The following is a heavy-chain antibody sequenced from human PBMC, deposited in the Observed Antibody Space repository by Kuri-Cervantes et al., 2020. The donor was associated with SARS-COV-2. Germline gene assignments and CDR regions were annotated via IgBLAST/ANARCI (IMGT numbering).Heavy chain of an antibody. CDR3: ARGRDRITIFGVVIIRGGYYYYGMDV. V-gene: IGHV4-34*01. J-gene: IGHJ6*02. CDR1: GGSVSGYY. CDR2: INHSGST. D-gene: IGHD3-3*01. Sequence: SETLSLTCAVYGGSVSGYYWSWIRQPPGKGLEWIGEINHSGSTNYNPSLKSRVTISVDTSKNQFSLKLSSVTAADTAVYYCARGRDRITIFGVVIIRGGYYYYGMDVWGQGTTVTVSS.